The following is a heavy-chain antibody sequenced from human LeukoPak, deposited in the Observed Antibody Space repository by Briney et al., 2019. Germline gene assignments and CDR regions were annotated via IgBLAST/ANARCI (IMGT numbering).Heavy chain of an antibody. CDR3: ARAFSGGSYYGSVDY. CDR2: IYYSGST. Sequence: SETLSLTCTVSGGSISSSYWSWIRQPPGKGLEWIGYIYYSGSTKYNPSLKSRVTMSVDTSKNQFSLRLSSVTAADTAVYYCARAFSGGSYYGSVDYWGQGTLVTVSS. CDR1: GGSISSSY. V-gene: IGHV4-59*08. J-gene: IGHJ4*02. D-gene: IGHD1-26*01.